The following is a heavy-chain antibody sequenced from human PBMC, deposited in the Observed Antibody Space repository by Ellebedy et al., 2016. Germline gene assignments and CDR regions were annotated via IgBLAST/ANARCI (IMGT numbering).Heavy chain of an antibody. D-gene: IGHD3-16*01. CDR3: ARDYARSFWFDP. J-gene: IGHJ5*02. CDR2: IKEDASEK. V-gene: IGHV3-7*01. Sequence: GGSLRLSCAASGFTFSSYGMHWVRQAPGKGLEWVANIKEDASEKYYVDSVKGRFTITRDNAKNSLYLQMNSLRAEDMAVYYCARDYARSFWFDPWGQGTLVTVSS. CDR1: GFTFSSYG.